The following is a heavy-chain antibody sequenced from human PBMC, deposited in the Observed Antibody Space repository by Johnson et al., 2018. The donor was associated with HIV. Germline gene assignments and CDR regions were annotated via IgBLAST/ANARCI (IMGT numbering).Heavy chain of an antibody. CDR1: GFIFSSYG. Sequence: QVQLVESGGGVVQPGRPLRLSCAASGFIFSSYGMHWVRQAPGKGLEWVAVIWYDGSNKYYADSVKGRFTISRDNSKNTLYLQMNSLRAEDTAVYYCALRDGYNYELDPVRHFDIWGQGTMVTVSS. D-gene: IGHD5-24*01. CDR3: ALRDGYNYELDPVRHFDI. CDR2: IWYDGSNK. V-gene: IGHV3-33*01. J-gene: IGHJ3*02.